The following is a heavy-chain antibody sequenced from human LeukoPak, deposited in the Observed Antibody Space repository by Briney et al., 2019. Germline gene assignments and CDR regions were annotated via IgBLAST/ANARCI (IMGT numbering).Heavy chain of an antibody. D-gene: IGHD3-22*01. Sequence: PGGSLRLFCAASGFTFSSYWMHWVRQAPGKGLVWVANIKQDGSEKDYVDSVKGRFTISRDNAKNSLYLQITSLRAEDTAVYFCAREKEQVNYYDSSPVDYWGQGTLVTVSS. CDR3: AREKEQVNYYDSSPVDY. V-gene: IGHV3-7*01. J-gene: IGHJ4*02. CDR1: GFTFSSYW. CDR2: IKQDGSEK.